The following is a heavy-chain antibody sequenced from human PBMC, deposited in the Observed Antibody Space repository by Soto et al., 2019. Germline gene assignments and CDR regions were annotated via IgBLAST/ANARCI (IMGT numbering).Heavy chain of an antibody. D-gene: IGHD3-22*01. CDR1: GGTFSSYA. V-gene: IGHV1-69*13. CDR2: IIPIFGTA. CDR3: ARGRGYYDSLAFDI. J-gene: IGHJ3*02. Sequence: GASVKVSFKASGGTFSSYAIIWVRQAPGQGLEWMGGIIPIFGTANYAQKFQGRVTITADESTSTAYMELSSLRSEDTAVYYCARGRGYYDSLAFDIWGQGTMVNVS.